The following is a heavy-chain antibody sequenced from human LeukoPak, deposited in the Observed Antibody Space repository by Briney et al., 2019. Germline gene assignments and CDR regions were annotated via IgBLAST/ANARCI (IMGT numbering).Heavy chain of an antibody. CDR2: ISSSSSYI. V-gene: IGHV3-21*01. Sequence: PGGSLRLSCAASGFTFSSYSMTWVRQAPGKGLEWVSSISSSSSYIYYADSVKGRFTISRDNAKNSLYLQMNSLRAEDTAVYYCASEYYDSSGYRYFDYWGQGTLVTVSS. D-gene: IGHD3-22*01. CDR3: ASEYYDSSGYRYFDY. CDR1: GFTFSSYS. J-gene: IGHJ4*02.